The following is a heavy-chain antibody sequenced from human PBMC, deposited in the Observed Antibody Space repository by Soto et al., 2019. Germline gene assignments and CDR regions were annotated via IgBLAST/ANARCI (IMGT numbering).Heavy chain of an antibody. CDR1: GFNFRSYW. J-gene: IGHJ4*02. CDR3: ARAQEGYSSGWYVVLDS. V-gene: IGHV3-74*01. D-gene: IGHD6-19*01. CDR2: ISNDGSSS. Sequence: GGSLRLSCAASGFNFRSYWMHWVRQAPGKGLVWVSRISNDGSSSTYADSVKGRFTISRDNAKNTLYLQMNSLRAEDTAVYYCARAQEGYSSGWYVVLDSWGQGTLVTVSS.